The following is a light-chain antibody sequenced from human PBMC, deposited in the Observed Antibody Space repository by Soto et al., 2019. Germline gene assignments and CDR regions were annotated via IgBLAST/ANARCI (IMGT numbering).Light chain of an antibody. CDR3: QQRSNWPT. V-gene: IGKV3-11*01. CDR2: VAS. Sequence: EIVLTQSPATLSLSPGERATLSCRASQRVSSYLAWYQQKPGQAPRLLIYVASNRATGIPARFSGSGSGTDFTLTISSLEPEDFAVYYCQQRSNWPTFGQGTKVDIK. CDR1: QRVSSY. J-gene: IGKJ1*01.